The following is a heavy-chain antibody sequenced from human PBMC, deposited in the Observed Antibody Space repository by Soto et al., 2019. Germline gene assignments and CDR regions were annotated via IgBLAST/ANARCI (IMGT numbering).Heavy chain of an antibody. V-gene: IGHV3-74*03. Sequence: EVQLVESGGDLVHPGGSLILSCTASGFPFSSYWMHWVRQVPGKGLVWISRSNSDASSTTYADSVKGRFTISRDNAENTLFLQRNSLRVDDTAVYYCARGYYGSEGTEYFQLWGRGTLVTVSS. CDR2: SNSDASST. D-gene: IGHD3-10*01. CDR3: ARGYYGSEGTEYFQL. J-gene: IGHJ1*01. CDR1: GFPFSSYW.